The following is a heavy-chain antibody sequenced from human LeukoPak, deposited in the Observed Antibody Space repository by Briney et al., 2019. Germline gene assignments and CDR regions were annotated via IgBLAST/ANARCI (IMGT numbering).Heavy chain of an antibody. Sequence: GGSLRLSCAASGFTFSSDSMNSVRQAPGKGLEWVSSISSSSSYIYYADSVKGRFTISRDNAKNSLYLQMNSLRAEDTAVYYCARDQGSGSYNYYYYMDVWGKGTTVTVSS. CDR1: GFTFSSDS. D-gene: IGHD3-10*01. CDR3: ARDQGSGSYNYYYYMDV. V-gene: IGHV3-21*01. J-gene: IGHJ6*03. CDR2: ISSSSSYI.